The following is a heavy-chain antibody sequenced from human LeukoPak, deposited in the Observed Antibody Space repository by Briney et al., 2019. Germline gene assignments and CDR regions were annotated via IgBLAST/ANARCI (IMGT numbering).Heavy chain of an antibody. J-gene: IGHJ6*04. V-gene: IGHV3-48*03. CDR2: ISSSGSTI. D-gene: IGHD3-10*02. CDR3: ADPGITMIGGV. Sequence: GGSLRLSCAASGFTFSSYEMNWVRQAPGKGLEWVSYISSSGSTIYYADSVKGRFTISRDNAKNSLYLQMNSLRAEDTAVYYWADPGITMIGGVWGRGTTVTISS. CDR1: GFTFSSYE.